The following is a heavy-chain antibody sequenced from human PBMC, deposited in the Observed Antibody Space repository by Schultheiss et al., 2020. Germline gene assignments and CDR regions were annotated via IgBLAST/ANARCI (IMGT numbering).Heavy chain of an antibody. V-gene: IGHV1-69*04. Sequence: SVKVSCKASGGTFSSYAISWVRQAPGQGLEWMGRIIPILGIANYAQKFQGRVTITADKSTSTAYMELSSLRSEDTAVYYCASLGGRDGYNYAFDIWGQGTMVTGSS. D-gene: IGHD5-24*01. CDR2: IIPILGIA. CDR3: ASLGGRDGYNYAFDI. CDR1: GGTFSSYA. J-gene: IGHJ3*02.